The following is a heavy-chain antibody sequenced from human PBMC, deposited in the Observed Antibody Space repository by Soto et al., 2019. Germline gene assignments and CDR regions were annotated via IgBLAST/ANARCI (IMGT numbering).Heavy chain of an antibody. CDR2: ISAYNGNT. CDR1: GYTFTSYG. Sequence: QVQLVQSGAEVKKPGASVKVSCKASGYTFTSYGISWVRQAPGQGLEWMGWISAYNGNTNYAQKLQGRVTMTTDTSTSTAYMELRSLRSDDTAVYYCARAEDIVVVVAATGWFDPWGQGTLLTVSS. J-gene: IGHJ5*02. D-gene: IGHD2-15*01. CDR3: ARAEDIVVVVAATGWFDP. V-gene: IGHV1-18*01.